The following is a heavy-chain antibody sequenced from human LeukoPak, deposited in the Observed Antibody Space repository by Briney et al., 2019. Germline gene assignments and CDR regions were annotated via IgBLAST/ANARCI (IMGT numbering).Heavy chain of an antibody. V-gene: IGHV3-23*01. D-gene: IGHD2/OR15-2a*01. CDR1: EFSFSGYA. Sequence: GGSLRLSCAAAEFSFSGYALNWVRQAPGKGLEWVSSFSGSGGSTYYADSVKGRFTMARDNSKNTVFLQMSSLRAEDTAVYYCAKGRSFNIQFNDAFDIWGQGTMVTVSS. J-gene: IGHJ3*02. CDR2: FSGSGGST. CDR3: AKGRSFNIQFNDAFDI.